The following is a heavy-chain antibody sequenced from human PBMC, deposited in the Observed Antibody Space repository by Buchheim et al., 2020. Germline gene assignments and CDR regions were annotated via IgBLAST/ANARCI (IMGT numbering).Heavy chain of an antibody. CDR2: INPNSGDT. CDR1: GYTFTGYY. V-gene: IGHV1-2*04. J-gene: IGHJ6*03. CDR3: ARDQGAPSSYYYMDV. Sequence: QVQLVQSGAEVKKPGASVKVSCKASGYTFTGYYMHWVRQAPGQGLEWMGWINPNSGDTNYAQKFQGWVTMTRDTSISTAYKELSRLRSDDTAVYYCARDQGAPSSYYYMDVWGKGTT.